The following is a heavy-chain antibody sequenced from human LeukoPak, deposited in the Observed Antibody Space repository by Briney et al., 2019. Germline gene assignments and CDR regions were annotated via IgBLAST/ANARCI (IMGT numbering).Heavy chain of an antibody. J-gene: IGHJ4*02. D-gene: IGHD4-17*01. Sequence: SQTLSLTCSVSTGSINSGRYFWRWLRQHPGKGLGWIAYIYYSGSTYYNPSLKSRVTISVDTSKNQFSLKLSSVTAADTAVYYCARDDYGDYYFDYWGQGTLVTVSS. CDR1: TGSINSGRYF. CDR2: IYYSGST. V-gene: IGHV4-31*03. CDR3: ARDDYGDYYFDY.